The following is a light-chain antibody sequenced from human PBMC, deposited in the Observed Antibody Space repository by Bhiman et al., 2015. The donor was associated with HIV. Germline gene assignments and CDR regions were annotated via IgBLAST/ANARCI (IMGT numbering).Light chain of an antibody. J-gene: IGLJ1*01. V-gene: IGLV3-1*01. CDR2: QDS. CDR1: NLGDKY. CDR3: QAWDSSTACYV. Sequence: SYELTQPPSVSVSPGQTASITCSGDNLGDKYTSWYQQKPGQSPVLVIYQDSKRPSGIPERFSGSNSGNTATLTISGTQAMDEADYYCQAWDSSTACYVFGTGTKVTVL.